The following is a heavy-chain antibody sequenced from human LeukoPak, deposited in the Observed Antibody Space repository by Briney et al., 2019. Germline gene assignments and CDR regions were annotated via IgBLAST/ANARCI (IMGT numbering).Heavy chain of an antibody. Sequence: SETLSLTCAVYGGSFSGSYWNWMRQPPGKGLEWVGEVNHSGSTSYNPSLKSRATISVDTSKNQFSLKLTSVTAADTAVYYCARVPRNYFDYWGQGTLVTVSS. CDR2: VNHSGST. V-gene: IGHV4-34*01. J-gene: IGHJ4*02. CDR3: ARVPRNYFDY. CDR1: GGSFSGSY.